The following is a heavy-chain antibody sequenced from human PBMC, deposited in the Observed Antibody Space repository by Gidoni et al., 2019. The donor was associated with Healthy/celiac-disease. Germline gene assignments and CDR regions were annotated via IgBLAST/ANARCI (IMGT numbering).Heavy chain of an antibody. V-gene: IGHV3-23*01. CDR1: ASTFSSYA. Sequence: EVQLLESGGGLVQPWGSLRLPCAASASTFSSYAMRWVRQAPGKVLEWVSAIRGSGGSTYYADSVKGRFTISRDNSKNTLYLQMNSLRAEDTAVYYCAKDDRITMTKNWFDPWGQGTLVTVSS. J-gene: IGHJ5*02. D-gene: IGHD3-22*01. CDR3: AKDDRITMTKNWFDP. CDR2: IRGSGGST.